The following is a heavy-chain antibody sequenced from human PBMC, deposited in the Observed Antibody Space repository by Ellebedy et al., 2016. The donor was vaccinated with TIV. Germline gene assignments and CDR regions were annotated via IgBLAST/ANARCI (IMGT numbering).Heavy chain of an antibody. J-gene: IGHJ4*02. CDR2: ISGSSVDT. Sequence: GESLKISCAASGFTFSDSYMGWIRQAPGKGLEWLSYISGSSVDTNYADSVKGRFTISRDNAKNTQYLQMNSLRADDTAIYYCVKGGLPAAGDYWGQGTLVTASS. V-gene: IGHV3-11*06. CDR1: GFTFSDSY. D-gene: IGHD6-13*01. CDR3: VKGGLPAAGDY.